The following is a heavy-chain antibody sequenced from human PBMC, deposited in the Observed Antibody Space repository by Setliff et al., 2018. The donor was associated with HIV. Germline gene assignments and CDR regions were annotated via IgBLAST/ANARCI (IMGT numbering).Heavy chain of an antibody. J-gene: IGHJ4*02. D-gene: IGHD3-16*01. CDR2: INHSGST. CDR1: GESFSGYY. Sequence: SETLSLTCAVYGESFSGYYWSWIRQPPGEGLEWIGEINHSGSTNYNPSLKSRVTISVDTSKNQFSLKLTSVTAADTAMYYCARGHGDYVWGSAFDYWGLGTLVTVSS. CDR3: ARGHGDYVWGSAFDY. V-gene: IGHV4-34*01.